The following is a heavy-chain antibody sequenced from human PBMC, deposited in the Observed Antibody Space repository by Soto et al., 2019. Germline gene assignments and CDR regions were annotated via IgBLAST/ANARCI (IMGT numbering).Heavy chain of an antibody. J-gene: IGHJ6*03. V-gene: IGHV4-59*08. Sequence: PSETLSLTCTVSGGSISSYYWSWIRQPPGKGLEWIGYIYYSGSTNYNPSLKSRVTISVDTSKNQFSLKLSSVTAADTAVYYCASWEPYNHSYYMDVWGKGTTVTVSS. CDR3: ASWEPYNHSYYMDV. CDR1: GGSISSYY. CDR2: IYYSGST. D-gene: IGHD1-20*01.